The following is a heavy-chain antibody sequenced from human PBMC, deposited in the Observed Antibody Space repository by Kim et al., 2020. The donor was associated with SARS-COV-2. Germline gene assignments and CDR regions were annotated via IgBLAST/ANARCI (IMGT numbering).Heavy chain of an antibody. CDR1: GFTFSSYA. D-gene: IGHD4-17*01. V-gene: IGHV3-30*04. J-gene: IGHJ4*01. CDR2: ISYDGSNK. Sequence: GGSLRLSCAASGFTFSSYAMHWVRQAPGKGLEWVAVISYDGSNKYYADSVKGRFTISRDNSKNTLYLQMNSLRAEDTAVYYCARDSHLSRAVTTDYFDY. CDR3: ARDSHLSRAVTTDYFDY.